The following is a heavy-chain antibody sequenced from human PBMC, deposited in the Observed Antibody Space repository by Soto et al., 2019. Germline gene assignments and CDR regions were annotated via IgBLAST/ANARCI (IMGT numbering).Heavy chain of an antibody. J-gene: IGHJ6*04. CDR1: GFTFSSYG. V-gene: IGHV3-30*03. Sequence: GGSLRLSCAASGFTFSSYGMHWVRQAPGKGLEWVAVISYDGSNKYYADSVKGRFTISRDNSKNTLYLQMNSLRSEDTAVYYCGRGLFAGDVWGKGTTVTVSS. CDR2: ISYDGSNK. CDR3: GRGLFAGDV.